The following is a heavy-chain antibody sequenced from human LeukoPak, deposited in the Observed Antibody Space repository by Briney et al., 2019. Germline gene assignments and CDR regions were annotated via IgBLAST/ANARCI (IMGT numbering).Heavy chain of an antibody. CDR2: INPSGGST. D-gene: IGHD5-18*01. V-gene: IGHV1-46*01. CDR1: GYTFTSYY. CDR3: ASWGHEELWLSDYFDY. J-gene: IGHJ4*02. Sequence: ASVKVSCKASGYTFTSYYMHWVRQAPGQGLEWMGIINPSGGSTSYAQKFQGRVTMTRDMSTSTVYMEPSSLRSEDTAVYYCASWGHEELWLSDYFDYWGQGTLVTVSS.